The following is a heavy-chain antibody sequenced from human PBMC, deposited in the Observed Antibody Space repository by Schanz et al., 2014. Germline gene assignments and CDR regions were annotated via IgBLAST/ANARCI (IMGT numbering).Heavy chain of an antibody. CDR3: ARDKGGYYPFDY. J-gene: IGHJ4*02. CDR2: IKGDSSEK. Sequence: EVQLVESGGGLVQPGGSLRLSCAASGFTFSGYWMSWVRQPPGKGLEWVANIKGDSSEKNYVDSVKGRFTLSRDNAKNSLYLQMNSLRAEDTAVYYCARDKGGYYPFDYWGQGSLVTVSS. CDR1: GFTFSGYW. V-gene: IGHV3-7*01. D-gene: IGHD3-22*01.